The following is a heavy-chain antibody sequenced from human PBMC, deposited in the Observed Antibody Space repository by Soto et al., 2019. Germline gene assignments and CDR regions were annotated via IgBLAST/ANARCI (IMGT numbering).Heavy chain of an antibody. CDR3: ARGYSGYDYTNNYYYMDV. CDR1: GDSISSYY. V-gene: IGHV4-59*08. D-gene: IGHD5-12*01. CDR2: IYYSGST. J-gene: IGHJ6*03. Sequence: SETLSLTCTVSGDSISSYYLSWIRQPPGKGLEWIGYIYYSGSTNYNPSLKSRVTISVDTSKNQFSLKLSSVTAADTAVYYCARGYSGYDYTNNYYYMDVWGKGTTVTVSS.